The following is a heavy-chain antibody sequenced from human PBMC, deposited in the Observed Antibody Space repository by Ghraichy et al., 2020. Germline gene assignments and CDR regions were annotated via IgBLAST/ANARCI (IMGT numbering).Heavy chain of an antibody. CDR2: IGARGGNT. V-gene: IGHV3-23*01. J-gene: IGHJ4*02. CDR1: GFIFRSYA. Sequence: GGSLRLSCEASGFIFRSYAMTWVRQSPGKGLEWVSTIGARGGNTYYADSVKGRITISRDNSKNTLFLQINSLRADDTAVYYCARKMGVIHLWSSTLISDFFDYWGQGTLVTVSA. D-gene: IGHD3-16*01. CDR3: ARKMGVIHLWSSTLISDFFDY.